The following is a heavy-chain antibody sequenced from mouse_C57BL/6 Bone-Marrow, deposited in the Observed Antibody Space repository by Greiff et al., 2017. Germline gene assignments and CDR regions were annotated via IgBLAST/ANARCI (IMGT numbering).Heavy chain of an antibody. D-gene: IGHD1-2*01. CDR1: GYTFTSYW. Sequence: VQLQQPGAELVKPGASVKVSCKASGYTFTSYWMHWVKQRPGQGLEWIGRIHPSDSDTNYNQKFKGKATLTVDKSSSTAYIQLSSLTSEDSAVYYCAMDCYGFWYFDVWGTGTTVTVSS. J-gene: IGHJ1*03. CDR3: AMDCYGFWYFDV. CDR2: IHPSDSDT. V-gene: IGHV1-74*01.